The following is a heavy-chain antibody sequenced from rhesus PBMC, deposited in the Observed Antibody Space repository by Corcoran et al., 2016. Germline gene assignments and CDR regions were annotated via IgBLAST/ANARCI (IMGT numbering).Heavy chain of an antibody. CDR1: GGSISSGYYY. J-gene: IGHJ4*01. Sequence: QVQLQESGPGLVKPSETLSLTCAVSGGSISSGYYYWSWIRQPPGKGLEWIGNITYSGSTSYNPSLKSRVTISRDTSKNQFSLKLSSVTAADTAVYYCARDNSSGRRYFDYWGQGVLVTVSS. CDR2: ITYSGST. CDR3: ARDNSSGRRYFDY. V-gene: IGHV4-122*02. D-gene: IGHD6-31*01.